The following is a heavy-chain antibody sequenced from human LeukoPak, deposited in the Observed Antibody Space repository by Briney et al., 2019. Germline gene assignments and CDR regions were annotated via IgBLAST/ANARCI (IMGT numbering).Heavy chain of an antibody. J-gene: IGHJ5*02. V-gene: IGHV4-59*01. CDR2: IYYSGST. CDR1: GGSISSYY. Sequence: SETLSLTCTVSGGSISSYYWSWIRQPPGKGLEWIGYIYYSGSTNYNPSLKSRVTISVDTSKNQFSLKLSSVTAADTAVYYCARVVGSGVWFDPWGQGTLVTVSS. D-gene: IGHD3-10*01. CDR3: ARVVGSGVWFDP.